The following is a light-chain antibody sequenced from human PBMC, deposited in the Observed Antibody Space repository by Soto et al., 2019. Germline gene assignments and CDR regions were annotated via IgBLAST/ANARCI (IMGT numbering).Light chain of an antibody. CDR1: SSNIETNP. CDR3: GTWDASLSAGV. J-gene: IGLJ2*01. V-gene: IGLV1-51*01. CDR2: NDD. Sequence: QSVLTQPPSVSAAPGQKVTISCSGRSSNIETNPVSWYRHLPGTVPKLLIHNDDKRPSGIPDRFSGSKSGTSATLGITGLQTGDEVDYYCGTWDASLSAGVFGGGTKLPVL.